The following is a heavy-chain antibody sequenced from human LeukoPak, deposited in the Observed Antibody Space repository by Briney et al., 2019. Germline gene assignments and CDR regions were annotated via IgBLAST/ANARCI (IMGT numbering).Heavy chain of an antibody. CDR1: GFAFNVFG. J-gene: IGHJ4*02. CDR2: IKADGVFT. D-gene: IGHD2-8*01. Sequence: GVVQPGGSLRLSCEGPGFAFNVFGMHWIRQAPGKGLEWVAFIKADGVFTNYAEAVKGRFTISRDNSDNTVFLQMESVRPDDTAVYYCARKLMSSRRFEYWGQGTLVTVSS. V-gene: IGHV3-30*02. CDR3: ARKLMSSRRFEY.